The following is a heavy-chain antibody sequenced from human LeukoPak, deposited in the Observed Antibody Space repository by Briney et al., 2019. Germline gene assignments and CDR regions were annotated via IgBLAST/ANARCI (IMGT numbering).Heavy chain of an antibody. Sequence: SETLSLTCAVSGGPFSGYFWSWIRQSSGKGLEWIGEIHNSGTTNYNPSLNSRVTISEDTSKNQFYLNLSSVTAADTAVYYCARRYYYNLGSFPFDFWAQGTLVTVSS. CDR1: GGPFSGYF. J-gene: IGHJ4*02. CDR3: ARRYYYNLGSFPFDF. CDR2: IHNSGTT. V-gene: IGHV4-34*01. D-gene: IGHD3-10*01.